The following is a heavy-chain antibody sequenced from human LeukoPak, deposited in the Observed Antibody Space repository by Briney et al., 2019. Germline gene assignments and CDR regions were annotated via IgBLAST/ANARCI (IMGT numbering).Heavy chain of an antibody. Sequence: QPGGSLRLSCAASGFTFSSYAMSWVRQAPGKGLEWVPAISGSGGSTYYADPVKGRFTISRDNSKNTLYLQMNSLRAEDTAVYYCAKDDSYGFYYYDSSGYPSWGQGTLVTVSS. J-gene: IGHJ4*02. CDR2: ISGSGGST. D-gene: IGHD3-22*01. CDR1: GFTFSSYA. CDR3: AKDDSYGFYYYDSSGYPS. V-gene: IGHV3-23*01.